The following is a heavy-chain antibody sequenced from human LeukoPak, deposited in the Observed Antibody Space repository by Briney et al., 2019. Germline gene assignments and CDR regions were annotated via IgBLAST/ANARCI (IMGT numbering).Heavy chain of an antibody. Sequence: SQTLSLTCTVSGVSISSGGYYWTWIRQHPAKGLEWLGYIYYTGATYYNPSVKSRLTLSVGTSENQFSLRLSSLTAADTAVYYCARAGSGSYYFDYWGQGTLVTVSS. D-gene: IGHD1-26*01. CDR3: ARAGSGSYYFDY. J-gene: IGHJ4*02. V-gene: IGHV4-31*03. CDR1: GVSISSGGYY. CDR2: IYYTGAT.